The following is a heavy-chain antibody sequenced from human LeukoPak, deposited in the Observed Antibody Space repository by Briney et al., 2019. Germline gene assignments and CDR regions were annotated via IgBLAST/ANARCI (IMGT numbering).Heavy chain of an antibody. CDR2: ISSSGSTI. Sequence: GGSLRLSCAASGFTFSSYEMNWVRQAPGKGLEWVSYISSSGSTIYYADSVKGRFTISRDNAKNSLYLQMNSLRAEDTAVYYCARGNYASGSYYGAFDIWGQGTVVTVSS. J-gene: IGHJ3*02. V-gene: IGHV3-48*03. CDR1: GFTFSSYE. CDR3: ARGNYASGSYYGAFDI. D-gene: IGHD3-10*01.